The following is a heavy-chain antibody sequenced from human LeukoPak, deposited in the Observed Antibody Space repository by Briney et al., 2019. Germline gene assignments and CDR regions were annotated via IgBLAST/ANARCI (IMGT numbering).Heavy chain of an antibody. J-gene: IGHJ5*02. CDR2: TSYDGSYK. CDR3: AKMGMAVAVMYNWFDP. Sequence: SGGSLRLSRAASGFTFSRYGMHWVRQAPGKGLEWVAVTSYDGSYKYYADSVKGRFTISRDNSKNTLYLQMNSLRAEDTAVYYCAKMGMAVAVMYNWFDPWGQGTPVTVSS. CDR1: GFTFSRYG. D-gene: IGHD6-19*01. V-gene: IGHV3-30*18.